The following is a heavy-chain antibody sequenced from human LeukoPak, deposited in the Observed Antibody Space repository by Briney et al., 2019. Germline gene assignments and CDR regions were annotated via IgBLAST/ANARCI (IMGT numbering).Heavy chain of an antibody. V-gene: IGHV4-59*01. CDR3: ARGKAGGYYYYYYMDV. D-gene: IGHD3-10*01. CDR2: IYYSGST. CDR1: GGSISSYY. Sequence: PSETLSLTCTVSGGSISSYYWSWIRQPPGKGLEWIGYIYYSGSTNYNPSLKSRVTISVDTSKNQFSLKLSSVTAADTAVYYCARGKAGGYYYYYYMDVWGKGTTVTVSS. J-gene: IGHJ6*03.